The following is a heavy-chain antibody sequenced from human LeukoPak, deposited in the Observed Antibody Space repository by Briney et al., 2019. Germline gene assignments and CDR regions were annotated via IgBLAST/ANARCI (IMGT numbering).Heavy chain of an antibody. Sequence: GGSLRLSCAASGFTFRAYSMIWVRQAPGQGLEWVSSISHSNTYTYYADSVKGRFTISRDSAKNSLYLEMNGLRVEDTAVYYCAREMGSTTVYYYYGMDVWGQGTTVTVSS. CDR2: ISHSNTYT. D-gene: IGHD2/OR15-2a*01. CDR3: AREMGSTTVYYYYGMDV. V-gene: IGHV3-21*01. CDR1: GFTFRAYS. J-gene: IGHJ6*02.